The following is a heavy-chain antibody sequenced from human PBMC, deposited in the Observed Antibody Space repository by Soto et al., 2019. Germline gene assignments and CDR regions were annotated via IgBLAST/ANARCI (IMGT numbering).Heavy chain of an antibody. CDR3: ASGFPDAFDI. Sequence: GAPVKGSCKASGGTFSSYAISWVRQAPGQGLEWMGGIIPIFGTANYAQKFQGRVTITADESTSTAYMELSSLRSEDTAVYYCASGFPDAFDIWGQGTMVTVS. CDR2: IIPIFGTA. J-gene: IGHJ3*02. CDR1: GGTFSSYA. V-gene: IGHV1-69*13.